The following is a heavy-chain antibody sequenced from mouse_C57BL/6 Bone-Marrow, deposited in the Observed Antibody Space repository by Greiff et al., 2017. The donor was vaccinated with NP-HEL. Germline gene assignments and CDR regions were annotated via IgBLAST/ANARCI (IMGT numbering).Heavy chain of an antibody. V-gene: IGHV1-7*01. D-gene: IGHD2-1*01. CDR2: INPSSGYT. CDR1: GYTFTSYW. Sequence: VQLQQSGAELAKPGASVKLSCKASGYTFTSYWMHWVKQRPGQGLEWIGYINPSSGYTKYNQKFKDKATLTADKSYSTAYMQLISLTYSDSAFYYCARSLIYYGPFDYWGQGTALTVSS. J-gene: IGHJ2*01. CDR3: ARSLIYYGPFDY.